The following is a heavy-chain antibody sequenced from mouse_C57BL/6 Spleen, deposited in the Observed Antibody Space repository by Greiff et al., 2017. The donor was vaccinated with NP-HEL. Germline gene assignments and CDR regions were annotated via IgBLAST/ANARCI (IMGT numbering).Heavy chain of an antibody. Sequence: QVQLQQPGAELVRPGSSVKLSCKASGYTFTSYWMDWVKQRPGQGLEWIGNIYPSDSETHYNQKFKDKATLTVDKSSSTAYMQLSSLTSEDSAVYYCARSLTGPWFAYWGQGTLVTVSA. D-gene: IGHD4-1*01. V-gene: IGHV1-61*01. CDR2: IYPSDSET. CDR1: GYTFTSYW. J-gene: IGHJ3*01. CDR3: ARSLTGPWFAY.